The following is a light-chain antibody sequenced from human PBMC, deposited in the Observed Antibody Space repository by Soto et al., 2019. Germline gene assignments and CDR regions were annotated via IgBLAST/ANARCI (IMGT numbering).Light chain of an antibody. CDR1: SSNIGTNT. CDR2: SNK. CDR3: AAWDDNFSTYV. Sequence: QSVLTQPPSASGTPGQRVTISCSGGSSNIGTNTVDWYQQLPGTAPKLLIYSNKQRPSGVPDRFSGSKSGTSASLAISGLQSEDEADYYCAAWDDNFSTYVFGSGTKLTVL. V-gene: IGLV1-44*01. J-gene: IGLJ1*01.